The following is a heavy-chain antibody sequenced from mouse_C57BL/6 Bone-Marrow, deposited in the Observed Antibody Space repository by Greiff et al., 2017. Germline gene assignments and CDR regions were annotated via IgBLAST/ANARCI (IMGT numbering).Heavy chain of an antibody. V-gene: IGHV5-4*01. D-gene: IGHD6-1*01. CDR1: GFTFSSYA. J-gene: IGHJ2*01. Sequence: EVQLVESGGGLVKPGGSLKLSCAASGFTFSSYAMSWVRQTPEKRLEWVATISDGGSYTYYPDNVKGRFTISRDNAKNNLYLQMSHLKSEDTAMYYCARATSDFDDWGQGTTLTVAS. CDR2: ISDGGSYT. CDR3: ARATSDFDD.